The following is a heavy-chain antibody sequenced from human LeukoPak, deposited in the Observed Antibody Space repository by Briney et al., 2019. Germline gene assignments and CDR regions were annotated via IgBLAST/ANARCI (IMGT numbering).Heavy chain of an antibody. CDR3: ARGLDGITDY. Sequence: GASVKASCKASGGTFSSYAISWVRQAPGQGLEWMGGIIPIFGTANYAQKFQGRVTITADESTSTAYMELSSLRSEDTAVYYCARGLDGITDYWGQGTLVTVSS. D-gene: IGHD1-14*01. J-gene: IGHJ4*02. CDR2: IIPIFGTA. V-gene: IGHV1-69*13. CDR1: GGTFSSYA.